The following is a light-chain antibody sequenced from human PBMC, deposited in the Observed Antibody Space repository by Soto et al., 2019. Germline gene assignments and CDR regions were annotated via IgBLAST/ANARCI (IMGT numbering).Light chain of an antibody. J-gene: IGLJ1*01. Sequence: QSVLTQPPSASGTPGQRVTISCSGSSSNIGSNTVNWYQQLPGTAPKLLIYSNNQRPSGVPDRFSGSKSGTSASLAISGLYSEDEADYYCAAWDDSLNGSYVFGTGTKLTVL. V-gene: IGLV1-44*01. CDR2: SNN. CDR3: AAWDDSLNGSYV. CDR1: SSNIGSNT.